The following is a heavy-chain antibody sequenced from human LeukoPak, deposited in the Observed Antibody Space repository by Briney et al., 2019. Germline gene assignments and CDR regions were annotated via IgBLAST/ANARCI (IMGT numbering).Heavy chain of an antibody. CDR1: GFTFSSYG. J-gene: IGHJ4*02. Sequence: GESLRLSCAASGFTFSSYGMHWVRQAPGKGLEWVAVISYDGSNKYYADSVKGRFTISRDNSKNTLYLQMNSLRAEDTAVYYCAKENGGYDYVWGSYRSTYFDYWGQGTLVTVSS. CDR2: ISYDGSNK. CDR3: AKENGGYDYVWGSYRSTYFDY. V-gene: IGHV3-30*18. D-gene: IGHD3-16*02.